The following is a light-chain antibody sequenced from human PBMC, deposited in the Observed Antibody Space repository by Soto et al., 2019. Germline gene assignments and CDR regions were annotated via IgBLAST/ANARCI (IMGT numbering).Light chain of an antibody. CDR2: LTS. V-gene: IGKV3D-15*01. Sequence: EIVLTQSPATLSAFPGDRVTLSCRASQALNTRLAWYQHKPGQAPRLLIYLTSNRAAGVPSRFSAWGSETDFTLTISSLQSEDFAVYYCQQYNNWPAITFGQGTRLEIK. CDR1: QALNTR. J-gene: IGKJ5*01. CDR3: QQYNNWPAIT.